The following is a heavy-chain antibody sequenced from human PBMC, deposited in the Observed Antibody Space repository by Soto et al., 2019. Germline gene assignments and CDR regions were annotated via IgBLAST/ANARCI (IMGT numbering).Heavy chain of an antibody. CDR1: GFTFSSYT. J-gene: IGHJ3*02. V-gene: IGHV3-23*01. Sequence: EVQLLESGGALVQPGGSLRLSCAASGFTFSSYTMTWVRQAPGKGLEWVSGISVTGGRTYYADSVKGRFTISRDDSKNTLSLEINSLRGDDTAVYYCAQAGGYMYEGFDIWGQGTMVTVSS. D-gene: IGHD6-13*01. CDR2: ISVTGGRT. CDR3: AQAGGYMYEGFDI.